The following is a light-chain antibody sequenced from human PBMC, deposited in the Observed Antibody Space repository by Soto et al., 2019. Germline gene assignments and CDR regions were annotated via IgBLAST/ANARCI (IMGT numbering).Light chain of an antibody. Sequence: QSVLAQPPSVSGAPGQRVTISCTGSSSNIGAGYDVHWYQQLPGTAPKLLIYGNSNRLSGVPDRFSGSKSGTSASLAITGLQAEDEADYYCQSYDSSLSAPYVFGTGTKVTVL. J-gene: IGLJ1*01. CDR2: GNS. CDR3: QSYDSSLSAPYV. CDR1: SSNIGAGYD. V-gene: IGLV1-40*01.